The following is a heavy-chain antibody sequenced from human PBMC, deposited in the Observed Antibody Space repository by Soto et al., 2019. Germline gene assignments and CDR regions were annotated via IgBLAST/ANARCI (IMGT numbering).Heavy chain of an antibody. Sequence: QVQLVESGGGVVQPGTSLRLSCAASGFSLSNYGIHWVRQAPGTGLEWVAVISFDGSLKFYREYVKGRFTISRDNSRNTLYLQMSSLRAEDTAVYYCAKDVAAATNQLSYWFDPWGKGTLVTVSS. J-gene: IGHJ5*02. CDR1: GFSLSNYG. D-gene: IGHD2-2*01. V-gene: IGHV3-30*18. CDR2: ISFDGSLK. CDR3: AKDVAAATNQLSYWFDP.